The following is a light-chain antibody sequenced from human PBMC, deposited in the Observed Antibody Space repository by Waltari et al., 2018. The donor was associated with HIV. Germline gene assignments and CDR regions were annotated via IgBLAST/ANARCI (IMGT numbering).Light chain of an antibody. J-gene: IGLJ2*01. CDR1: SSDVGSYKH. CDR3: SSYAGSSTFVI. V-gene: IGLV2-23*02. CDR2: EVS. Sequence: QSALTQHASVSGSPGQSTTISCTGSSSDVGSYKHVSWYQQHPGKAPRLIIYEVSTRPSGVSNRYSASKSGKTASLTVSGLRAEDEADYYCSSYAGSSTFVIFGGGTKLTVL.